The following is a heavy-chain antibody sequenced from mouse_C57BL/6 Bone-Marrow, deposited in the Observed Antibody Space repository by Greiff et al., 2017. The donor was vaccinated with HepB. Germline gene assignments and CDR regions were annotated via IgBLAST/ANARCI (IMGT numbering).Heavy chain of an antibody. V-gene: IGHV1-76*01. J-gene: IGHJ2*01. CDR2: IYPGSGNT. CDR3: TILYFDY. CDR1: GYTFTDYY. Sequence: QVQLKESGAELVRPGASVKLSCKASGYTFTDYYINWVKQRPGQGLEWIARIYPGSGNTYYNEKFKGKATLTAEKSSSTAYMHLSSLTSEDSAVYFCTILYFDYWGQGTTLTVSS.